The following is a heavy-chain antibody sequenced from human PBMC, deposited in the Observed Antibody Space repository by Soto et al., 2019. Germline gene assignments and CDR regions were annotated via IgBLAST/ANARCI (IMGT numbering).Heavy chain of an antibody. CDR2: ISYDGSNK. J-gene: IGHJ6*02. CDR1: GFTFSRYA. D-gene: IGHD3-3*01. Sequence: GSLTLACATSGFTFSRYAMTWVRQAPGKGLEWVAVISYDGSNKYYADSVKGRFTISRDNSKNTLYLQMNSLRAEDTAVYYCARDRGHYDFWSDFYYYGMDVWGQGTTVTVSS. V-gene: IGHV3-30-3*01. CDR3: ARDRGHYDFWSDFYYYGMDV.